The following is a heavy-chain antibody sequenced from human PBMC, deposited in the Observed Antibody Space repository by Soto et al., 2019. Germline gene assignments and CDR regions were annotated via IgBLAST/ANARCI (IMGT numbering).Heavy chain of an antibody. CDR3: ARDRGATRYYYGMDV. D-gene: IGHD1-26*01. CDR1: GFTFSSYG. V-gene: IGHV3-33*01. J-gene: IGHJ6*02. CDR2: IWYDGSNK. Sequence: QVQLVESGGGVVQPGRSLRLSCAASGFTFSSYGMHWVRQAPGKGLEWVAVIWYDGSNKYYADSVKGRFTISRDNSKNTLYLQMNSLRAEDTAVYYCARDRGATRYYYGMDVWGQGTTVTVSS.